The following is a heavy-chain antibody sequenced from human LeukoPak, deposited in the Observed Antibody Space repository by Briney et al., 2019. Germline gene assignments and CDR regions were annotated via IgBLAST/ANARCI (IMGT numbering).Heavy chain of an antibody. D-gene: IGHD3-16*01. CDR1: GGSISSYY. V-gene: IGHV4-59*08. CDR3: ARHSQDYVWGSPYYFDY. J-gene: IGHJ4*02. CDR2: IYYSGST. Sequence: SETLSLTCTVSGGSISSYYWSWIRQPPGKGLEWIGYIYYSGSTNYNPSLKSRVTISVDTSKNQFSLKLSSVTAADTAVYYCARHSQDYVWGSPYYFDYWGQGTLATVSS.